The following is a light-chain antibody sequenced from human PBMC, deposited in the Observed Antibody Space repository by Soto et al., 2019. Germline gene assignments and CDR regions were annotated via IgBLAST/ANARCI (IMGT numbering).Light chain of an antibody. J-gene: IGKJ2*01. CDR2: GAS. CDR3: QQYNNWPPMYT. V-gene: IGKV3-15*01. Sequence: EIVMTQSPATLSVSPGERATLSFRASQSVSSNLAWYQQKPGQAPRLLIYGASTRATGIPARFSGSWSGTEFTLTISSLPSEDFAVYYCQQYNNWPPMYTFGQGTKLEIK. CDR1: QSVSSN.